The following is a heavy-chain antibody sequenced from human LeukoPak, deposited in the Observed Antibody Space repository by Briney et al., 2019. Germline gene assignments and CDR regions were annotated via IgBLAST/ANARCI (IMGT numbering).Heavy chain of an antibody. V-gene: IGHV1-2*02. D-gene: IGHD6-19*01. Sequence: SVKVSCKASGYTFTNYYIHWVRQAPGQGLEWMGWINPNSGGTNYAQKFQGRVTMTRDTSISTAYMELSRLRSDDTAVYYCARFRLAASVAVPLYYYYMDVWGKGTTVTVSS. CDR1: GYTFTNYY. J-gene: IGHJ6*03. CDR3: ARFRLAASVAVPLYYYYMDV. CDR2: INPNSGGT.